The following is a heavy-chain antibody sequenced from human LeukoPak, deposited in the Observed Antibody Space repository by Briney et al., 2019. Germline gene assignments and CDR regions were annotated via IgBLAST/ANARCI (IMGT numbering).Heavy chain of an antibody. D-gene: IGHD3-10*01. J-gene: IGHJ5*02. V-gene: IGHV5-51*01. Sequence: GASLQISCKGSGYSFTSYWIGWVRQMPGKGLEWMGIIYPDDSDTRYSPSFQGQVTISADKSISTAYLQWSSLKASDTAMYYCARRPLGMVRGVIGNNWFDPWGQGTLVTVSS. CDR3: ARRPLGMVRGVIGNNWFDP. CDR2: IYPDDSDT. CDR1: GYSFTSYW.